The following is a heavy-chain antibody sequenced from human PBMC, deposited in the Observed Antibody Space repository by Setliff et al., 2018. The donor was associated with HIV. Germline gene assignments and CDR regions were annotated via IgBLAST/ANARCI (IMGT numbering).Heavy chain of an antibody. CDR2: IYPHDSDV. CDR3: ARQDRFDY. J-gene: IGHJ4*02. V-gene: IGHV5-51*01. CDR1: GYSFTTYW. Sequence: PGESLKISCKASGYSFTTYWLAWVRQMPGKGLEWMGIIYPHDSDVRYNPSFQGQVTISADKSITTAYLQWSSLKASDTAIYYCARQDRFDYWGQGTLVTVSS.